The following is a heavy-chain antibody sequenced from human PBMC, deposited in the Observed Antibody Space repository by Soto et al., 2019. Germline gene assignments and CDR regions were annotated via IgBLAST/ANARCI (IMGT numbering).Heavy chain of an antibody. CDR1: GGSIGSYY. V-gene: IGHV4-59*08. D-gene: IGHD3-22*01. CDR2: IYYSDSI. CDR3: ARYGQNSSDSSVYPDY. J-gene: IGHJ4*02. Sequence: SETLSLTCTVSGGSIGSYYWSWIRQPPGKGLEWIGYIYYSDSINYNPSLKSRVIISDDTSKNQFSLKLSSVTAADTAVYYCARYGQNSSDSSVYPDYWGQGTLVTVS.